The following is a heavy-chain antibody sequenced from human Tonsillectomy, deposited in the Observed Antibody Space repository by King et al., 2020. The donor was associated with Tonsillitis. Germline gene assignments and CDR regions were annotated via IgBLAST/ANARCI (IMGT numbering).Heavy chain of an antibody. J-gene: IGHJ6*02. CDR1: GFIFSDYG. D-gene: IGHD6-19*01. CDR2: ISYDGSNK. Sequence: VQLVESGGGVVQPGRSLRLSCAASGFIFSDYGMHWVRQAPGKGLEWVAVISYDGSNKYYADSVKGRFTISRDNSKNTLYLQLNSLRAGDTAVYYCAMAAVPGPRGDYYGLDVWGQGTTVTVSS. V-gene: IGHV3-30*03. CDR3: AMAAVPGPRGDYYGLDV.